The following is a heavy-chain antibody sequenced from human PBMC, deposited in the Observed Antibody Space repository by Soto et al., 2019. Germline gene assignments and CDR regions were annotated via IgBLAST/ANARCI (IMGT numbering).Heavy chain of an antibody. CDR3: ARDPDYPSYLDY. J-gene: IGHJ4*02. Sequence: SETLSLTCTVSGGSVSIGSYYWSWIRQPPGKGLEWIGYVYYSGTTNYNPSLKSRVTISIDTSKNQFSLKLSSVTAADTAVYYFARDPDYPSYLDYWRQGTLVTVSS. V-gene: IGHV4-61*01. CDR2: VYYSGTT. D-gene: IGHD5-12*01. CDR1: GGSVSIGSYY.